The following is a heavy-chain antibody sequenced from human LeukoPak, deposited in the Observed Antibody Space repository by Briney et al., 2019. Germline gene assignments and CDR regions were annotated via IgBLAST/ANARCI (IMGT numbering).Heavy chain of an antibody. D-gene: IGHD3-22*01. CDR1: GGSISSSSYY. Sequence: SETLSLTCTVSGGSISSSSYYWGWIRQPPGKGREWIGSIYYSGSTYCNPSLKSRVTISVDTSKNRFSLKLSSVTAADTAVYYCARRIDQYYYDSSGYSNAFDIWGQGTMVTVSS. CDR2: IYYSGST. V-gene: IGHV4-39*01. CDR3: ARRIDQYYYDSSGYSNAFDI. J-gene: IGHJ3*02.